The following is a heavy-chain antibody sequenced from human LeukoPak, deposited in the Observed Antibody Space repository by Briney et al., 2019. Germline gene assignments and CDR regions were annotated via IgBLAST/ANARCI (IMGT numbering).Heavy chain of an antibody. CDR1: GDSVSSGDNH. CDR2: IRYGGST. V-gene: IGHV4-30-4*01. CDR3: ARAAAVTSSWYYFDY. Sequence: SETLSLTCTVSGDSVSSGDNHWSWIRQPPGKGLEWIGYIRYGGSTYYSPSLKSRVIISVDMSKNQFSLSLNSLSAADSAVYYCARAAAVTSSWYYFDYWGQGTLVTVSS. D-gene: IGHD6-13*01. J-gene: IGHJ4*02.